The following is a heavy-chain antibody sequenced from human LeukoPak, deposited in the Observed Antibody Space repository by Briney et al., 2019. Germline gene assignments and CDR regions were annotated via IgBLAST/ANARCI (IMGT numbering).Heavy chain of an antibody. CDR1: GGTFNSYV. CDR3: ARGAYSNGLYYFDY. V-gene: IGHV1-69*13. J-gene: IGHJ4*02. Sequence: ASAKVSCKASGGTFNSYVISWVRQAPGQGLEWMGGIIPMFGTADYPQKFQGRATITADESTSTAYMELSSLRSEDTAVYFCARGAYSNGLYYFDYWGQGTLVTVSS. D-gene: IGHD6-19*01. CDR2: IIPMFGTA.